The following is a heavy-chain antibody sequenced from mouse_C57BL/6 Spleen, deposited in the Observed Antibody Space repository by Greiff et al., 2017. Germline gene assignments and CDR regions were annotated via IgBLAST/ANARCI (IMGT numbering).Heavy chain of an antibody. V-gene: IGHV1-47*01. Sequence: QVQLKESGAELVKPGASVKMSCKASGYTFTTYPIEWMKQNHGKSLEWIGNFHPYNDDTKYNEKFKGKATLTVEKSSSTVYLELSRLTSDDSAVYYCARTNWDVDWYFDVWGTGTTVTVSS. CDR3: ARTNWDVDWYFDV. CDR1: GYTFTTYP. J-gene: IGHJ1*03. CDR2: FHPYNDDT. D-gene: IGHD4-1*01.